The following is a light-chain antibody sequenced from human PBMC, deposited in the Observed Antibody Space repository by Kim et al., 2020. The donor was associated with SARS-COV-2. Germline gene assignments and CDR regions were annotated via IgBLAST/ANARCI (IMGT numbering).Light chain of an antibody. CDR3: GTWDTRLRAWV. V-gene: IGLV1-51*01. Sequence: GQRVTISCSGSSSNIGYSYVAWYQHLPGTAPQLLIYDNDKRPSGIPDRFSGSKSGTSATLGITGLQTGDEGDYYCGTWDTRLRAWVFGGGTQLTVL. CDR1: SSNIGYSY. J-gene: IGLJ3*02. CDR2: DND.